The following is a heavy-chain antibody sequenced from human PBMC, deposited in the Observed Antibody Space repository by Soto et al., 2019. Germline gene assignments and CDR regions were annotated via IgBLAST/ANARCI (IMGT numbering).Heavy chain of an antibody. CDR2: IYYSGST. J-gene: IGHJ4*02. Sequence: SETLSLTCTVSGGSISSYYWSWIRQPPGKGLEWIGYIYYSGSTNYNPSLKSRVTISVDTSKNQFSLKLSSVTAADTAVYYCASRRDGYNPYFDYWGQGTLVTVS. CDR1: GGSISSYY. D-gene: IGHD5-12*01. CDR3: ASRRDGYNPYFDY. V-gene: IGHV4-59*01.